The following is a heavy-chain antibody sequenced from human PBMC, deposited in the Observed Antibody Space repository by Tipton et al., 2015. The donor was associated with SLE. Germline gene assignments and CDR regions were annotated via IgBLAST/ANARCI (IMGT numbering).Heavy chain of an antibody. J-gene: IGHJ2*01. CDR2: INHSGST. CDR1: GGSIRSDDYY. CDR3: ARQRGYYDGTPFPPWNFDL. V-gene: IGHV4-31*03. Sequence: TLSLTCTVSGGSIRSDDYYWTWIRQHPGKGLEWIGEINHSGSTNYNPSPKSRVTISVDTSENHFSLNLNSVTAADTAVYFCARQRGYYDGTPFPPWNFDLWGRGTQVTVSS. D-gene: IGHD3-16*01.